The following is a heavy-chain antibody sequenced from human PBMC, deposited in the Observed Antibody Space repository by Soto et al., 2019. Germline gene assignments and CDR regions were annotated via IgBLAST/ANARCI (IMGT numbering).Heavy chain of an antibody. CDR3: IRAFISHAGGIAKWTFDY. CDR1: GFTFGDYP. CDR2: IRSKAYGGAT. Sequence: LRLSCTASGFTFGDYPMTWVRQAPGKGLEWVGFIRSKAYGGATEYVASVKGRFTISRDDSKSIAYLQMNSLRSEDTAVYYCIRAFISHAGGIAKWTFDYWAQGTLVTVSS. J-gene: IGHJ4*02. D-gene: IGHD2-21*01. V-gene: IGHV3-49*04.